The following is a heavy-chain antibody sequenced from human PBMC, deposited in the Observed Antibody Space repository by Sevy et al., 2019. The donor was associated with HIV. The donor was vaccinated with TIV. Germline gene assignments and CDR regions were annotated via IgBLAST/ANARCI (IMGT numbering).Heavy chain of an antibody. D-gene: IGHD3-22*01. V-gene: IGHV3-33*01. CDR1: GFTFSSYG. CDR2: IWYDGSNK. J-gene: IGHJ4*02. CDR3: ARAGYYDSSVYYLDY. Sequence: GGSLRLSCAASGFTFSSYGMHWVRQAPGKGLEWVAVIWYDGSNKYYADSVKGRFTISRDNSKNTLYLQMNSLRAEDTAAYYCARAGYYDSSVYYLDYWGQGTLVTVSS.